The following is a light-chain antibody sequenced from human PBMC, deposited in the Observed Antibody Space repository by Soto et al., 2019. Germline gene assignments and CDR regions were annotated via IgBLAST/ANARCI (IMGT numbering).Light chain of an antibody. V-gene: IGLV2-14*01. Sequence: QSALTQPASVSGSPGQSITISCTGTSSDVGGYNYVSWYQQHPGKAPKLMIYDVSNRPSGVSNRFSGSKSGNTASLTISGLQAEDEADYYCSSYTSSTLVFGTGTTLTVL. CDR1: SSDVGGYNY. CDR3: SSYTSSTLV. J-gene: IGLJ1*01. CDR2: DVS.